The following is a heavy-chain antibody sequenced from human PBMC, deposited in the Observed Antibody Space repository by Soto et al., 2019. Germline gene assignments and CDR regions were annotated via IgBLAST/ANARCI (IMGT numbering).Heavy chain of an antibody. CDR1: GFTFSSYA. D-gene: IGHD3-10*01. V-gene: IGHV3-23*01. J-gene: IGHJ4*02. CDR3: AKTPPYYGSGSYYGESHDY. CDR2: ISGSGGST. Sequence: EVQLLESGGGLVQPGGSLRLSCAASGFTFSSYAMSWVRQAPGKGLEWVSAISGSGGSTYYADSVKGRFTISRDNSKNTLYLQMNSLRAEDTAVYYCAKTPPYYGSGSYYGESHDYWGRGTLVTVSS.